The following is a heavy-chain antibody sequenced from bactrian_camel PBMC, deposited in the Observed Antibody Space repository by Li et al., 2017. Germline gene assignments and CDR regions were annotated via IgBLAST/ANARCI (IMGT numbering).Heavy chain of an antibody. CDR1: GLGYIWYC. D-gene: IGHD1*01. CDR3: AAATNIACTYSDVTREATYNY. J-gene: IGHJ4*01. V-gene: IGHV3S1*01. Sequence: HVQLVESGGGSVQPGGSLRLSCAASGLGYIWYCMGWFRQAPGKEREGVAALCTGGGITYYADSVKGRFTISQGNAKNTLYLQMNSLKPEDTARYYCAAATNIACTYSDVTREATYNYWGQGTQVTVS. CDR2: LCTGGGIT.